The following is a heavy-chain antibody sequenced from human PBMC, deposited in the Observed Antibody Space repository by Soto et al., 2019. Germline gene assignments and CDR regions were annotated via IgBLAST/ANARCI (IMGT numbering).Heavy chain of an antibody. J-gene: IGHJ4*02. D-gene: IGHD3-9*01. CDR1: GFTFSSYW. V-gene: IGHV3-74*01. Sequence: GGSLRLSCAASGFTFSSYWMHWVRQAPGKGLVWVSRINSDGSSTSYADSVKGRFTISRDNAKNTLYLQMNILRAEDTAVYYCATCTNDILTRGAACGFDYWGQGTLVTVSS. CDR2: INSDGSST. CDR3: ATCTNDILTRGAACGFDY.